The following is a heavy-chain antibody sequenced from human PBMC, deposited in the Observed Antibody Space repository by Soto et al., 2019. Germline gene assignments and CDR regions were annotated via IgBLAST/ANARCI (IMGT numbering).Heavy chain of an antibody. V-gene: IGHV3-53*01. CDR3: ARDFEDYDILTGYLYYFDY. J-gene: IGHJ4*02. CDR2: IYSGGST. D-gene: IGHD3-9*01. Sequence: GGSLRLSCAASEFTFSNYAMSWVRQAPGKGLEWVSVIYSGGSTYYADSVKGRFTISRDNSKNTLYLQMNSLRAEDTAVYYCARDFEDYDILTGYLYYFDYWGQGTLVTVSS. CDR1: EFTFSNYA.